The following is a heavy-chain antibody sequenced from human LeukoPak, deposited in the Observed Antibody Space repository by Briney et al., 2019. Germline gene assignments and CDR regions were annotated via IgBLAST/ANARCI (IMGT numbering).Heavy chain of an antibody. J-gene: IGHJ3*02. CDR2: IIPIFGTA. CDR3: ARVVLEAYSSGYYFHFLAFDI. Sequence: ASVKVSCKASGGTFSSYAISWVRQAPGQGLEWMGGIIPIFGTANYARKFQGRVTITADESTSTAYMELSSLRSEDTAVYYCARVVLEAYSSGYYFHFLAFDIWGQGTMVTVSS. D-gene: IGHD3-22*01. CDR1: GGTFSSYA. V-gene: IGHV1-69*13.